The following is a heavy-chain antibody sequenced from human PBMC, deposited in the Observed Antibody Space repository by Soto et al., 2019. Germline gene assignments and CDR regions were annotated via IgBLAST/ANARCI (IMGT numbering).Heavy chain of an antibody. J-gene: IGHJ5*01. Sequence: QVQLQESGPGLVRPSQTLSLTCSVSGASIHNGGHFWSWIRQSPGRGLEWIGHIHNSGSPYNNPSLRNRVTISADTSMNQFSXXXXXXXXXXAXXXXXXXXXXXXXVDSWGHGILVTVSS. V-gene: IGHV4-30-4*01. CDR3: XXXXXXXXVDS. CDR2: IHNSGSP. CDR1: GASIHNGGHF.